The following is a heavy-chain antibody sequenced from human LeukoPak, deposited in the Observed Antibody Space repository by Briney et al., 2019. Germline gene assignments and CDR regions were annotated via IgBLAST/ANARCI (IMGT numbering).Heavy chain of an antibody. Sequence: ASVKLSCKASGGTFISYAISWVRQARGQGLEWMGRIIPILGIANYAQKFQGRVTITADKSTSTAYMELSSLRSEDTAVYYCARLTGFGEGYFDYWGQGTLATVSS. V-gene: IGHV1-69*04. J-gene: IGHJ4*02. CDR2: IIPILGIA. D-gene: IGHD3-10*01. CDR1: GGTFISYA. CDR3: ARLTGFGEGYFDY.